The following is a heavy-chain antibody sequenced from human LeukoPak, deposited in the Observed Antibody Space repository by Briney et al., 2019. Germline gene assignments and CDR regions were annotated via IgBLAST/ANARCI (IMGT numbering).Heavy chain of an antibody. J-gene: IGHJ4*02. CDR3: AKRYCSSTSCYTDY. D-gene: IGHD2-2*02. CDR1: GFTFSSYA. Sequence: GSLRLSCAASGFTFSSYAMSWVRQAPGKGLEWVSAISGSGGSTYYADSVKGRFTISRDNSKNTLYLQMNSLRAEDTAVYYCAKRYCSSTSCYTDYWGQGTLVTVSS. CDR2: ISGSGGST. V-gene: IGHV3-23*01.